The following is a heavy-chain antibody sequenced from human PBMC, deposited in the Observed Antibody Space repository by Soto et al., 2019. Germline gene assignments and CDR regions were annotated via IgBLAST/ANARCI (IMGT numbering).Heavy chain of an antibody. CDR1: GDPISSSKW. V-gene: IGHV4-4*02. J-gene: IGHJ6*02. Sequence: TLSLTCAVSGDPISSSKWWTWVRQTPGKGLEWIGKIDQNGITNYNPSLESRVTILKDNSKNQLSLKLTSVTAVDSAVYYCARLNRDYYYYGMDVWGQGATVTVSS. CDR2: IDQNGIT. CDR3: ARLNRDYYYYGMDV.